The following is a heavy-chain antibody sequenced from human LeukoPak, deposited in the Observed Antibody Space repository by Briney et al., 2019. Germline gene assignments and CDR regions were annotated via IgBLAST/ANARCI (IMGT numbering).Heavy chain of an antibody. CDR3: ARAYYDSSGHYEYYFDY. D-gene: IGHD3-22*01. CDR2: IKSKGDGGTT. CDR1: GFTLSDAW. Sequence: GGSLRLSCAASGFTLSDAWMTWVRQAPGKGLEWVGRIKSKGDGGTTDYAAPVKGRFTFSRDDSTNTLFLQMNSLRVEDTAVYYCARAYYDSSGHYEYYFDYWGRGTLVTVAS. V-gene: IGHV3-15*01. J-gene: IGHJ4*02.